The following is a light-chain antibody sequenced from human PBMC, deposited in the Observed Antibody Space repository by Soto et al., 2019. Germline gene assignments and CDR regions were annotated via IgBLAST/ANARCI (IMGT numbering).Light chain of an antibody. V-gene: IGKV3-20*01. Sequence: EIVLTQSPGTLSLSPGERAALSCRASQSLSTNSLAWYQQKPGHGPRLLIYGASRRATGIPDRFSASESGTDFTLTISSLEPEDFAVYFCQQYGSSPTFGQGTKVEIK. CDR3: QQYGSSPT. CDR2: GAS. CDR1: QSLSTNS. J-gene: IGKJ1*01.